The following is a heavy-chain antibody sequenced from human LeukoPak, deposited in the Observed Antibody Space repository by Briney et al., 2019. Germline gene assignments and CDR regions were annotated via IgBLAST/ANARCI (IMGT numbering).Heavy chain of an antibody. CDR3: ATNPRGFGELSPFNWFDP. D-gene: IGHD3-10*01. V-gene: IGHV3-21*01. CDR1: GCTFSSYR. CDR2: IRSSSSYI. J-gene: IGHJ5*02. Sequence: GGALRLSCAASGCTFSSYRMNWVGQAPGEGLEWVSAIRSSSSYIDYADSVKGRFTISRDNGKNSMYLQMHSLRAEDTAVYYCATNPRGFGELSPFNWFDPWGQGTLVTVSS.